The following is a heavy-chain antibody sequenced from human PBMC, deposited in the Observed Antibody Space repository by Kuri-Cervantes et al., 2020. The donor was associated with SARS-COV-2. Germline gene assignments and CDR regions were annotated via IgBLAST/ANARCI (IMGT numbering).Heavy chain of an antibody. V-gene: IGHV3-73*01. J-gene: IGHJ4*02. Sequence: GESLKISCEVSGFLFSASAIHWVRQGSGKGLEWVGRVRGKANNYATAYAASVKGRFTISRDNARNSLYLQMNSLTDDDAAVYYCAGSGSLDYWGQGTLVTVSS. CDR2: VRGKANNYAT. D-gene: IGHD1-26*01. CDR1: GFLFSASA. CDR3: AGSGSLDY.